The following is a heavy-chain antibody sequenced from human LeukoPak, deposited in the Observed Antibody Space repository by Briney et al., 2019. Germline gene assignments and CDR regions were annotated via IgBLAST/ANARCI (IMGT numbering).Heavy chain of an antibody. CDR1: GFDFTIHW. D-gene: IGHD4-17*01. CDR2: ICPGDSNT. Sequence: GESLKISCKGSGFDFTIHWIAWVRQMPGKGLEWMGIICPGDSNTKYSPSFQGQVTISADKSISTAYLQWSSLKASDTAMYYCARNGDYRAFDIWGQGTMVTVSS. V-gene: IGHV5-51*01. CDR3: ARNGDYRAFDI. J-gene: IGHJ3*02.